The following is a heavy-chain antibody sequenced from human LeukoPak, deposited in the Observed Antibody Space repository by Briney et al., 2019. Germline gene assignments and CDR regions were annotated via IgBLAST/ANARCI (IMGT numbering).Heavy chain of an antibody. J-gene: IGHJ1*01. CDR2: ISYDGSNK. V-gene: IGHV3-30-3*01. CDR1: GFNLSNFA. Sequence: GFLRLSCAGSGFNLSNFAMDRVRPASSQGLEWGAVISYDGSNKYYADSVKGRFTISRDNSKNTLYLQMNSLRAEDTAVYYCARDAEGSYWRSYFQHWGQGTLVTVSS. CDR3: ARDAEGSYWRSYFQH. D-gene: IGHD1-26*01.